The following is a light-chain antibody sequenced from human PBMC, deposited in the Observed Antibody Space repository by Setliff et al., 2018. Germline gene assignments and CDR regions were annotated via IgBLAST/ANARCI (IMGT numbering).Light chain of an antibody. CDR2: RNN. J-gene: IGLJ1*01. CDR1: SSNIGSYY. V-gene: IGLV1-47*01. CDR3: AAWDDGLSGSYV. Sequence: QSVLTQPPSASGTPGQRVTISCSGSSSNIGSYYVYWYQQLPGTAPRLLIYRNNQRPSGVPDRFSGSKSGTSASLAISGLRSEDDADYYCAAWDDGLSGSYVFGTGTKVTVL.